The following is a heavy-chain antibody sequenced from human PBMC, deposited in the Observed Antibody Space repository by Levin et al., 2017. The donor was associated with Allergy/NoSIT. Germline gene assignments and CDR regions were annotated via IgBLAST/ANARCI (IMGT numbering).Heavy chain of an antibody. D-gene: IGHD2-15*01. Sequence: SQTLSLTCAVSGGSINNYYWSWIRQPPGKGLEWIGVISYSGSTNYNPSLKSRVAISVDTSKNQFSLQLNSVTAADTAVYYCARHYCSGSICYYFDFWGQGTLVTVSS. CDR3: ARHYCSGSICYYFDF. CDR2: ISYSGST. CDR1: GGSINNYY. J-gene: IGHJ4*02. V-gene: IGHV4-59*01.